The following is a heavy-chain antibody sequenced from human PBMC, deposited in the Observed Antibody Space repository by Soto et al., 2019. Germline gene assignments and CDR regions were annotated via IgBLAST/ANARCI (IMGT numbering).Heavy chain of an antibody. Sequence: PGGSLRLSCAASGFTFSSYGMHWVRQAPGKGLEWVAVISYDGSNKYYADSVKGRFTISRDNSKNTLYLQMNSLRAEDTAVYYCAKDGGSSWPLDYYYYYYAMDVWGQGTTVTVSS. CDR3: AKDGGSSWPLDYYYYYYAMDV. D-gene: IGHD6-13*01. CDR2: ISYDGSNK. V-gene: IGHV3-30*18. J-gene: IGHJ6*02. CDR1: GFTFSSYG.